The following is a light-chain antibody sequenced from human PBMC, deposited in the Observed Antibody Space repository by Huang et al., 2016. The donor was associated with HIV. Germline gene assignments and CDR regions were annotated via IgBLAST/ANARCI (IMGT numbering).Light chain of an antibody. CDR1: QSLLHSNGYNY. J-gene: IGKJ5*01. V-gene: IGKV2-28*01. CDR3: MQALQTPIT. CDR2: LVS. Sequence: DIVMTQSPLSLPVTPGEPASISCRSSQSLLHSNGYNYLDWYLQKPGQSPQLLIYLVSSRASGVPDRCSGSGSGTDFTLKISRVEAEDVGVYYCMQALQTPITFGQGTRLEIK.